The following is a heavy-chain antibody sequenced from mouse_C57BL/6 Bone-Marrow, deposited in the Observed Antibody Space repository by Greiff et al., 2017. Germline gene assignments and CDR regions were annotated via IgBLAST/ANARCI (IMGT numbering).Heavy chain of an antibody. CDR3: ARDRHYYGSSSHWYFDV. V-gene: IGHV1-82*01. J-gene: IGHJ1*03. D-gene: IGHD1-1*01. Sequence: QVQLQQSGPELVKPGASVKISCKASGYAFSSSWMNWVKQRPGKGLEWIGRIYPGDGDTNYNGKFKGKATLTADKSSSTAYMQLSSLTSEDSAVYFCARDRHYYGSSSHWYFDVWGTGTAVTVSS. CDR1: GYAFSSSW. CDR2: IYPGDGDT.